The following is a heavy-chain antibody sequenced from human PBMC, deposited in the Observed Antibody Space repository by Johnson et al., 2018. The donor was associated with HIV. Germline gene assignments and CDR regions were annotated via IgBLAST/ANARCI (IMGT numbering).Heavy chain of an antibody. Sequence: VQLVESRGGVVRPGGSLRLSCAASGFTFSSYDMHWVRQATGKGLEWVSAIGTAGDTYYPGSVKGRFTISRENAKNSLYLQRNSLRGGDTAVYYCARGERFGGTQEAFDIWGKGTMGTVSS. V-gene: IGHV3-13*01. CDR1: GFTFSSYD. D-gene: IGHD1-1*01. J-gene: IGHJ3*02. CDR2: IGTAGDT. CDR3: ARGERFGGTQEAFDI.